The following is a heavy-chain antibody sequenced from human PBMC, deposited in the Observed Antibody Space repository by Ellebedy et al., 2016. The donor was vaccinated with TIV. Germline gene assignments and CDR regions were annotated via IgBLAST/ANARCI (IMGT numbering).Heavy chain of an antibody. D-gene: IGHD3-22*01. J-gene: IGHJ5*02. Sequence: AASVKVSCKASGYTFTSYGISWVRQAPGQGLEWMGWISAYNGNTNYAQKLQGRVTMTTDTSTSTAYMELRSLRSDDTAVYYCARVPRANLYYYDSSGYYWFDPWGQGTLVTVSS. V-gene: IGHV1-18*04. CDR3: ARVPRANLYYYDSSGYYWFDP. CDR2: ISAYNGNT. CDR1: GYTFTSYG.